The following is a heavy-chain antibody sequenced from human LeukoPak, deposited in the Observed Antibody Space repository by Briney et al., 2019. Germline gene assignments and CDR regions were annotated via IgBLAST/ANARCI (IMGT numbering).Heavy chain of an antibody. Sequence: SETLSLTCAVYGGSFSGFFWTWVRQPPGKGLEWIGEINHSGSTNYNTSLKSRVTISVDTSKNQFSLKLSSVTAADTAVYYCARLTMIDGGYWGQGTLVTVSS. V-gene: IGHV4-34*01. CDR3: ARLTMIDGGY. CDR2: INHSGST. J-gene: IGHJ4*02. D-gene: IGHD3-22*01. CDR1: GGSFSGFF.